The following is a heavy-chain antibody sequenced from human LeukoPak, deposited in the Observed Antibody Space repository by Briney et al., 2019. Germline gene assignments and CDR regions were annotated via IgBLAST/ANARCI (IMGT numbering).Heavy chain of an antibody. CDR3: ARSVATALLAFGI. V-gene: IGHV3-48*04. D-gene: IGHD5-12*01. CDR1: GFYFSSYS. J-gene: IGHJ3*02. CDR2: ISSSSSTI. Sequence: GGALRLSWAAPGFYFSSYSMNWVRPAPGKGVGWVSYISSSSSTIYYADSVKGRFTISRDNAKNSLYLQMNSLRAEDTAVYYCARSVATALLAFGIWGQRTMVTVSS.